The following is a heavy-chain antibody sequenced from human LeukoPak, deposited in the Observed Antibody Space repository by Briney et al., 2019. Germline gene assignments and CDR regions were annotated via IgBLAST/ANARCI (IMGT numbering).Heavy chain of an antibody. J-gene: IGHJ5*02. CDR3: ARDYATFYDFWSGYYEAHWFDP. CDR2: INPNSGGT. Sequence: ASVKVSCKASGYTFTGYYMHWVRQAPGQGLEWMGWINPNSGGTNYAQKVQGRVTMTRDTSISTAYMELSRLRSDDTAVYYCARDYATFYDFWSGYYEAHWFDPWGQGTLVTVSS. CDR1: GYTFTGYY. D-gene: IGHD3-3*01. V-gene: IGHV1-2*02.